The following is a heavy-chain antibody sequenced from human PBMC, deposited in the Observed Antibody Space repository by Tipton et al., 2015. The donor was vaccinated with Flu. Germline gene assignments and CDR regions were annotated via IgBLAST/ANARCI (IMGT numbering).Heavy chain of an antibody. Sequence: SLRLSCAASGFTFRTTGMHWVRQAPGKGLGWVAVLWYDGSKTYYSDSVNGRFPIPRDNSKNTLYLEMNSLRVDDTAVYYCEIVRSMTPYNWGQGTLVTVSS. J-gene: IGHJ4*02. D-gene: IGHD3-10*01. CDR1: GFTFRTTG. CDR3: EIVRSMTPYN. V-gene: IGHV3-33*01. CDR2: LWYDGSKT.